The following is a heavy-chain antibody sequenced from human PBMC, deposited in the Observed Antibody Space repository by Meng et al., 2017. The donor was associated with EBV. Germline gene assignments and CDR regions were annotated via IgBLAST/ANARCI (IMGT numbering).Heavy chain of an antibody. CDR1: GFTVISLA. V-gene: IGHV3-23*01. CDR3: AKLRGTLSTDYFDY. J-gene: IGHJ4*02. Sequence: EVAGCGLGGGLGRPGGALRSPGAAFGFTVISLARSWVRQAPGKGLEWVSAISGSGGSTYYADSVKGRFTISRDNSKNTLYLQMNSLRAEDTAVYYCAKLRGTLSTDYFDYWGQGTLVTVSS. D-gene: IGHD3-16*01. CDR2: ISGSGGST.